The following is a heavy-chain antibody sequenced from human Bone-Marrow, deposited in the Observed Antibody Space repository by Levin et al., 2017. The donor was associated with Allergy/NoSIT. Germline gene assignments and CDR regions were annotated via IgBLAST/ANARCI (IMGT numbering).Heavy chain of an antibody. CDR2: IDWDDGK. Sequence: QTLSLTCTFSGFSLTSSGTRVSWIRQPPGKALEWLARIDWDDGKFYKASLKTRLTISKDTSKSQVVLTVANVDPVDTATYYCARMGDYDLYFDSWGQGTLVTVSS. CDR1: GFSLTSSGTR. J-gene: IGHJ4*02. CDR3: ARMGDYDLYFDS. D-gene: IGHD4-17*01. V-gene: IGHV2-70*04.